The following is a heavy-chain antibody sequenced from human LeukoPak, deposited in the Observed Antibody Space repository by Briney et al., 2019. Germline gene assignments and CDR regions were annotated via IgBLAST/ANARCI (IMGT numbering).Heavy chain of an antibody. CDR2: IKQDGSEK. CDR1: GFTFSSYW. J-gene: IGHJ4*02. V-gene: IGHV3-7*01. Sequence: PGGSLRLSCAASGFTFSSYWMSWVRQAPGKGLEWVANIKQDGSEKHYVDSVKGRFTISRDNAKNSLYLQMNSLRAEDTAVYYCAGARGSYDLDYWGQGILVTVSS. CDR3: AGARGSYDLDY. D-gene: IGHD3-16*01.